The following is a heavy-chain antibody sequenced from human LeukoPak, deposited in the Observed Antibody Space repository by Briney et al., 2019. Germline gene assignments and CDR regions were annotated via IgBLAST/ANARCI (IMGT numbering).Heavy chain of an antibody. V-gene: IGHV4-34*01. Sequence: SETLSLTCAVYGGSFSGYYWSWIRQPPGKGLEWIGEMNHSGSTNYAPSLKSRVTISVDTSKNQFSLKLSSVTAADTAVHYCARRYDFWSGYPPPLDYWGQGTLVTVSS. CDR2: MNHSGST. CDR3: ARRYDFWSGYPPPLDY. D-gene: IGHD3-3*01. CDR1: GGSFSGYY. J-gene: IGHJ4*02.